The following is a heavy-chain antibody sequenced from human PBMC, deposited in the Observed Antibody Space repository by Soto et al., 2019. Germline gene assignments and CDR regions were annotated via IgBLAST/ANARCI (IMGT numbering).Heavy chain of an antibody. CDR1: GGSIYTYY. CDR2: ISDGGST. V-gene: IGHV4-59*12. CDR3: ARERVDTAMAPHCFDY. D-gene: IGHD5-18*01. J-gene: IGHJ4*02. Sequence: SETLSLTCNVSGGSIYTYYWNWIRQSPGKGLEWIGYISDGGSTNYNPSLKSRVSISVDTSKNQVSLKLSSVTAADTARYYCARERVDTAMAPHCFDYWGQGTLVTVSS.